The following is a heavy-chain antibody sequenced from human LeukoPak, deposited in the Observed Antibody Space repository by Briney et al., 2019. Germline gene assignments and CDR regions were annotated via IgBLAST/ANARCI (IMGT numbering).Heavy chain of an antibody. CDR2: INPNSGGT. D-gene: IGHD2-2*01. CDR1: GYTFSGYY. J-gene: IGHJ4*02. Sequence: ASVKVSCKASGYTFSGYYMHWVRQAPGQGLEWMGWINPNSGGTKYAQKFQGRVTMTRDTSISTAYMELSRLTFDDTAVYYCGRKSASRKTSEFDYWGQGTLVTVSS. CDR3: GRKSASRKTSEFDY. V-gene: IGHV1-2*02.